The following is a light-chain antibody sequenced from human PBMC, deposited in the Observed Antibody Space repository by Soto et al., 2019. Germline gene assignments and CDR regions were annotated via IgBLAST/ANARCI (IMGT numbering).Light chain of an antibody. CDR1: QSVLSSSNNKNY. J-gene: IGKJ1*01. CDR2: WAS. V-gene: IGKV4-1*01. Sequence: DIVMTQSPDSLSVSLGERATINCKSSQSVLSSSNNKNYLAWYQQKPGQPPKVVIYWASTRESGVPDRFSGSGSGTDFTLTISSLQAEDVAVYYCQQYYSSPRTFGQGTKVDIK. CDR3: QQYYSSPRT.